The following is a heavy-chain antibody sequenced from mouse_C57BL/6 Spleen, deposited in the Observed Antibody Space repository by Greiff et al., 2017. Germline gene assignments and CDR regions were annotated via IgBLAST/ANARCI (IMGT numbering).Heavy chain of an antibody. D-gene: IGHD2-3*01. CDR2: IYPGDGDT. J-gene: IGHJ2*01. V-gene: IGHV1-80*01. CDR3: ARSLGWSHFDY. Sequence: VQLQESGAELVKPGASVKISCKASGYAFSSYWMNWVKQRPGKGLEWIGQIYPGDGDTNYNGKFKGKATLTADKSSSTAYMQLSSLTSEDSAVYFCARSLGWSHFDYWGQGTTLTVSS. CDR1: GYAFSSYW.